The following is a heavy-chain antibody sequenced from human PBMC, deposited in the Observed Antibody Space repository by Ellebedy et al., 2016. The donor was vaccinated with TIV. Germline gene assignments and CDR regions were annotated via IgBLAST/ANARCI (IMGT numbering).Heavy chain of an antibody. CDR2: IKQGGSDI. J-gene: IGHJ4*02. CDR3: AREAISYATSGYYFDY. V-gene: IGHV3-7*01. CDR1: GFTFSNYC. D-gene: IGHD3-16*01. Sequence: GESLKISCAASGFTFSNYCMSWVRQAPGQGPEWVANIKQGGSDIHYADSVKGRFTLSRDNAKSSLYLQMNSLRAEDTAVYYCAREAISYATSGYYFDYWGQGTLVTVSS.